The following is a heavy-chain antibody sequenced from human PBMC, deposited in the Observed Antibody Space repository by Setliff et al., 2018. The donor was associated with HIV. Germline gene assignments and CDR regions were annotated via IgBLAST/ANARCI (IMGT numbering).Heavy chain of an antibody. V-gene: IGHV4-39*07. CDR3: ANWNTTVDADS. D-gene: IGHD1-1*01. CDR1: GGSISSGDYY. Sequence: ETLSLTCTVSGGSISSGDYYWSWIRQPPGKGLEWIGSIYYSGSTNYNPSLKSRVTMSVDTSKNRFSLKLSSVTAFDTAVYYCANWNTTVDADSWGQGTLVTVSS. J-gene: IGHJ4*02. CDR2: IYYSGST.